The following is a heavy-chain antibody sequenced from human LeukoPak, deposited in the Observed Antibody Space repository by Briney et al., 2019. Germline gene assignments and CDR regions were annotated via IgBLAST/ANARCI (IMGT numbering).Heavy chain of an antibody. V-gene: IGHV1-18*01. CDR1: GYTFTSYG. CDR3: ARDRASGAVAAYYFDY. CDR2: ISAYNGNT. J-gene: IGHJ4*02. Sequence: SVKVSCKASGYTFTSYGISWVRQAPGQGLEWMGWISAYNGNTNYAQKLQGRVTMTTDTSTSTAYMELRSLRSDDTAVYYCARDRASGAVAAYYFDYWGQGTLVTVSS. D-gene: IGHD6-19*01.